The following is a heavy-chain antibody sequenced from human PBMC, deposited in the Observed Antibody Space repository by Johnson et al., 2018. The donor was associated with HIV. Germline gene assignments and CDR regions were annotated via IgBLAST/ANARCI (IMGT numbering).Heavy chain of an antibody. Sequence: QVQLVESGGGVVRPGGSLRLSCAASGFTFSSYGMHWVRQAPGKGLEWVAFIRYDGSNKYYADSVKGRFTISRDNSKNTLYLQMNSLRAEDTAVYYCARERKNYLIAARGDAFDIWGQGTMVTVSS. D-gene: IGHD6-6*01. CDR1: GFTFSSYG. CDR2: IRYDGSNK. CDR3: ARERKNYLIAARGDAFDI. J-gene: IGHJ3*02. V-gene: IGHV3-30*02.